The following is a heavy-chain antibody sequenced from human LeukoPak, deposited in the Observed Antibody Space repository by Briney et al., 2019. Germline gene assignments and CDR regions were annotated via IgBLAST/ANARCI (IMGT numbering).Heavy chain of an antibody. CDR1: GYRFTSYW. V-gene: IGHV5-51*01. D-gene: IGHD2-2*01. Sequence: GESLKISFKGSGYRFTSYWIGWVRPMPGKGLEWMGIIYPGDSDTRYSPSFQGQVTISADKSISTAYLQWSSLKASDTAMYYCARQGDHCSSTSCYYYYYMDVWGKGATVTVSS. CDR2: IYPGDSDT. J-gene: IGHJ6*03. CDR3: ARQGDHCSSTSCYYYYYMDV.